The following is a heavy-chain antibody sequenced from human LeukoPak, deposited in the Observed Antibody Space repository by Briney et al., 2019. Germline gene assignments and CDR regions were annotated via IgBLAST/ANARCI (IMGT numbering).Heavy chain of an antibody. D-gene: IGHD4-17*01. CDR2: IIPIFGIA. J-gene: IGHJ5*02. V-gene: IGHV1-69*04. CDR1: GGTFISYA. CDR3: AREATVTTRWFDP. Sequence: SVKVSCKASGGTFISYAISWVRQAPGQGLEWMGRIIPIFGIANYAQKFQGRVTITADKSTSTAYMELSSLRSEDTAVYYCAREATVTTRWFDPWGQGTLVTVSS.